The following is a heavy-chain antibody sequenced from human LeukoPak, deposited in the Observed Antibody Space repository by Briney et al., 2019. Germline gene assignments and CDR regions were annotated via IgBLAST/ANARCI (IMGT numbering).Heavy chain of an antibody. CDR2: ISSSSSYI. D-gene: IGHD4-23*01. Sequence: PGGSLRLSCAASGFTFSSYIMNWVRQAPGKGLEWVSSISSSSSYIYYADSVKGRFTISRDNAKNSLYLQMNSLRAEDTAVYYCARDRNDYGGNSEYYYYGMDVWGQGTTVTVSS. CDR3: ARDRNDYGGNSEYYYYGMDV. V-gene: IGHV3-21*01. J-gene: IGHJ6*02. CDR1: GFTFSSYI.